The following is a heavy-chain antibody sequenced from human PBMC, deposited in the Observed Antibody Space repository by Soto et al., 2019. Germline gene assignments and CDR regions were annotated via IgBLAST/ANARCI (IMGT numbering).Heavy chain of an antibody. J-gene: IGHJ3*02. Sequence: GGSLRLSCAASGFTFSSYGMHWVCQAPDKGLEWVAVIWYDGSNKYYADSVKGRFTISRDNSKNTLYLQMNSLRAEDTAVYYCARDQDYVDIVATIPAFDIWGQGTMVTVSS. V-gene: IGHV3-33*01. CDR2: IWYDGSNK. D-gene: IGHD5-12*01. CDR1: GFTFSSYG. CDR3: ARDQDYVDIVATIPAFDI.